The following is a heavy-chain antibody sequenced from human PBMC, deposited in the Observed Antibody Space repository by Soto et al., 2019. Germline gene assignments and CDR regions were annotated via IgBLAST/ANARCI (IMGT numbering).Heavy chain of an antibody. V-gene: IGHV1-18*01. J-gene: IGHJ6*02. CDR3: ARDYDFWSGYQHYYYYYGMDV. CDR2: ISAYNGNT. Sequence: ASVKVSCKASGYTFTSYGISWVRQAPGQGLEWMGWISAYNGNTNYAQKLQGRVTITTDESTSTAYMELSSLRSEDTAVYYCARDYDFWSGYQHYYYYYGMDVWGQGTTVTVSS. CDR1: GYTFTSYG. D-gene: IGHD3-3*01.